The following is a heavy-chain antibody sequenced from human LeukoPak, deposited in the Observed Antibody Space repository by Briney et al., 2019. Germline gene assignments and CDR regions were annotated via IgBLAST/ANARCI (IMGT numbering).Heavy chain of an antibody. Sequence: GGSLRLSCAASGFTFSSYGMHWVRQAPGKGLEWVAFIRYDGSNKYYADSVKGRFTISRDNSKNTLYLQMNSLRAEDTAVYYCATSITGTTSPFDYWGQGTLVTVSS. V-gene: IGHV3-30*02. CDR2: IRYDGSNK. CDR3: ATSITGTTSPFDY. CDR1: GFTFSSYG. D-gene: IGHD1-20*01. J-gene: IGHJ4*02.